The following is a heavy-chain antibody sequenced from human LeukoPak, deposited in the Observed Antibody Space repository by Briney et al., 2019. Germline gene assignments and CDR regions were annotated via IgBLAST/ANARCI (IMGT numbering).Heavy chain of an antibody. CDR1: GYTFTGYY. CDR3: AAYSSSWGYFDY. CDR2: ISPKSGDT. Sequence: ASVKVSCKASGYTFTGYYIHWVRQAPGQGLEWMGWISPKSGDTNYAQKFQGRVTMTGDTSISTAYMELSRLRSDDTAVYYCAAYSSSWGYFDYWGQGTLVTVSS. J-gene: IGHJ4*02. D-gene: IGHD6-13*01. V-gene: IGHV1-2*02.